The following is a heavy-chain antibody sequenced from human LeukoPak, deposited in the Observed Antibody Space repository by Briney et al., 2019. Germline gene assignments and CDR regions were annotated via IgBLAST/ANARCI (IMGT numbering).Heavy chain of an antibody. CDR2: INWNGGST. Sequence: GGSLRLSCAASGFTFDDCGMSWVRQAPGKGLEWVSGINWNGGSTGYADSVKGRFTISRDNAKNSLYLQMNSLRAEGTALYYCARDCYFESCYWGQGTLVTVSS. CDR3: ARDCYFESCY. D-gene: IGHD2-15*01. J-gene: IGHJ4*02. CDR1: GFTFDDCG. V-gene: IGHV3-20*04.